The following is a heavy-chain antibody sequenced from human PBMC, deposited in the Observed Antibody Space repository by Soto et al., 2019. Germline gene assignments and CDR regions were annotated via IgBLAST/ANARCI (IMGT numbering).Heavy chain of an antibody. CDR2: INPASGGT. CDR3: ARDYSAGAGASDF. J-gene: IGHJ3*01. V-gene: IGHV1-2*02. D-gene: IGHD6-19*01. Sequence: QVQLVQSGAEVKKPGASVKVSCKASGYIFTAYYMNWVRQAPGQGLEWMGWINPASGGTNYAQKFQGRVTMTTDPSISRAYMELSSLRSDDTAVYYCARDYSAGAGASDFWGQGTMVIVSS. CDR1: GYIFTAYY.